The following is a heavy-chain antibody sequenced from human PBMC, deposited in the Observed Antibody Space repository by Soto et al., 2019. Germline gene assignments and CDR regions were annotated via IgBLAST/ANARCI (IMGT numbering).Heavy chain of an antibody. CDR2: IDPSDSYT. D-gene: IGHD3-22*01. CDR3: ARHPPPYYHDSSGHVSLYHI. CDR1: GYSFTSYW. V-gene: IGHV5-10-1*01. J-gene: IGHJ3*02. Sequence: GESLKISCKGSGYSFTSYWISWVRQMPGKGLEWMGRIDPSDSYTNYSPSFQGHVTISADKSISTAYLQWSSLKASNTAMYYCARHPPPYYHDSSGHVSLYHIWGQGTMVTVSS.